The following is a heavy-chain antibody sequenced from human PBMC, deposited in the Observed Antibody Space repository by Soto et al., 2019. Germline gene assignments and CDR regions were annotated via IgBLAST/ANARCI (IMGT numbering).Heavy chain of an antibody. CDR3: AKDKPGTTSFDD. Sequence: EVQLVESGGGLVQPGGSLRLSCAASGFTFSSYSMNWVRQAPGKGLEWVSYISSSSSTIYYADSVKGRFTISRDTSKSTLYLQMNTLRAEDTAVYYCAKDKPGTTSFDDWGQGTLVIVSS. J-gene: IGHJ4*02. CDR1: GFTFSSYS. CDR2: ISSSSSTI. D-gene: IGHD1-1*01. V-gene: IGHV3-48*01.